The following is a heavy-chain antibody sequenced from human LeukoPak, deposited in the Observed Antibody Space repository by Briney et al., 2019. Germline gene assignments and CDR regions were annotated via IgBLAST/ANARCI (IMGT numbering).Heavy chain of an antibody. J-gene: IGHJ3*01. Sequence: PGGSLRLSCAASGFTFSDYSMNWVRQAPGKGPEWLSYIVSSGHVTHYADSVMGRFTISRDNAKSSLYLQVDSLRTDDTAVYYCAREDDDWGPNTFDLWGPGTKVTVS. D-gene: IGHD7-27*01. V-gene: IGHV3-48*01. CDR2: IVSSGHVT. CDR3: AREDDDWGPNTFDL. CDR1: GFTFSDYS.